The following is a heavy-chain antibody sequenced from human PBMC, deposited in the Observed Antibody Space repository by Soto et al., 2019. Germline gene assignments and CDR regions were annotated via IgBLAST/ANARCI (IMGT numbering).Heavy chain of an antibody. Sequence: GGSLRLSCAASGFTFGNYAMSWVRQAPGKGLEWVSAITGGGGSTFYADSVKGRFTISRDNSKNTLYLQMNSLRDGDTAVYYCASYCSGGSCYPPRGMDVWGQGTTVTVSS. J-gene: IGHJ6*02. CDR3: ASYCSGGSCYPPRGMDV. CDR1: GFTFGNYA. CDR2: ITGGGGST. V-gene: IGHV3-23*01. D-gene: IGHD2-15*01.